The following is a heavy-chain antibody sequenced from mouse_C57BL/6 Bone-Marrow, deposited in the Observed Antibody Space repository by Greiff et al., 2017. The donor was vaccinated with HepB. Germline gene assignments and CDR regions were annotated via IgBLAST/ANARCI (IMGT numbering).Heavy chain of an antibody. V-gene: IGHV2-5*01. CDR3: AKTGTVVYWYFDV. J-gene: IGHJ1*03. D-gene: IGHD1-1*01. CDR1: GFSLTSYG. Sequence: QVQLQQSGPGLVQPSQSLSITCTVSGFSLTSYGVHWVRQSPGKGLEWLGVIWRGGSTDYNAAFMSRLSITKDNSKSQVFFKMNSLQTDDTAIYYCAKTGTVVYWYFDVWGTGTTVTVSS. CDR2: IWRGGST.